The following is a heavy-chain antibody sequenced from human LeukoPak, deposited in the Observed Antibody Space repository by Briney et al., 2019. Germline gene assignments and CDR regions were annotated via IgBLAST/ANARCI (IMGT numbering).Heavy chain of an antibody. CDR1: GYSFSSNM. CDR3: MSAHGY. Sequence: GGSLRLSCVVSGYSFSSNMMTWVRQAPGKGLEWTATILPGGSESYRVDSVKGRFTISRDNAKNSLYLQMNSLRAEDTAVYYCMSAHGYWGQGTLVTVSS. V-gene: IGHV3-7*01. CDR2: ILPGGSES. J-gene: IGHJ4*02.